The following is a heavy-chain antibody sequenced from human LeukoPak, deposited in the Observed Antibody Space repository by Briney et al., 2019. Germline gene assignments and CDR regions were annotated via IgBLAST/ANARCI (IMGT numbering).Heavy chain of an antibody. D-gene: IGHD2-15*01. CDR2: IYYTGST. CDR3: ARKTYCSGGRCYGENWFDP. Sequence: SETLSLTCTVSGGSISSSNNYWGWIRQPPGKGLEWIGSIYYTGSTYYSPSLESRLTISVDTPKNHFSLELRSVTAEDTAVYYCARKTYCSGGRCYGENWFDPWGQGILVTVSS. CDR1: GGSISSSNNY. J-gene: IGHJ5*02. V-gene: IGHV4-39*07.